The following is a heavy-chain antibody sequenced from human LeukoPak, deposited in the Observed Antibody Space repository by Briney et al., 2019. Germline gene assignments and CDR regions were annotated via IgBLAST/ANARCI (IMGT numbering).Heavy chain of an antibody. J-gene: IGHJ4*02. Sequence: GGSLRLSCAASGFTFSSHGMNWVRQAPGKGLEWVAVISYDGSNKYYADSVKGRFTISRDNSKNTLYLQMNSLRAEDTAVYYCAKDRYNWNYYFDYWGQGTLVTVSS. CDR3: AKDRYNWNYYFDY. CDR2: ISYDGSNK. V-gene: IGHV3-30*18. D-gene: IGHD1-7*01. CDR1: GFTFSSHG.